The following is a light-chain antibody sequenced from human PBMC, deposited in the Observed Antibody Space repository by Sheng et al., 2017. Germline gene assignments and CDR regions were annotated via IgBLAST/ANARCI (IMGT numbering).Light chain of an antibody. Sequence: EIVLTQSPATLSLSPGERATLSCGASQSVSSSYLAWYQQKPGLAPRLLIYDASSRATGIPDRFSGSGSGTDFTLTISRLEPEDFAVYYCHQYDSSPETFGQGTNAEIK. CDR1: QSVSSSY. J-gene: IGKJ1*01. V-gene: IGKV3D-20*01. CDR3: HQYDSSPET. CDR2: DAS.